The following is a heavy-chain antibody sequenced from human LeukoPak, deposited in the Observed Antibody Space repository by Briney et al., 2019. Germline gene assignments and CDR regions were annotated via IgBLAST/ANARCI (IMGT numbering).Heavy chain of an antibody. CDR2: ISAYNGNT. J-gene: IGHJ6*03. Sequence: GASVKVSCKASGYTFTSYDISWVRQAPGQGLEWMGWISAYNGNTNYAQKLQGRVTMTTDTSTSTAYMELRSLRSDDTAVYYCARDGIPGGLEAYFMDVWGKGTTVTISS. CDR3: ARDGIPGGLEAYFMDV. D-gene: IGHD3-16*01. V-gene: IGHV1-18*01. CDR1: GYTFTSYD.